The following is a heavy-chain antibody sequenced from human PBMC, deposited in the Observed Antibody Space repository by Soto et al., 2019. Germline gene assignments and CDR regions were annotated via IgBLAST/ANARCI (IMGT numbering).Heavy chain of an antibody. J-gene: IGHJ5*02. D-gene: IGHD2-15*01. CDR1: GGTFSSYA. V-gene: IGHV1-69*13. CDR3: ARRLCSGGSCYSGNWFDP. CDR2: IIPIFGTA. Sequence: ASVKVSCKASGGTFSSYAISWVRQAPGQGLEWMGGIIPIFGTANYAQKFQGRVTITADESTSTAYMELSSLRSEDTAVYYCARRLCSGGSCYSGNWFDPWGQGTLVTVSS.